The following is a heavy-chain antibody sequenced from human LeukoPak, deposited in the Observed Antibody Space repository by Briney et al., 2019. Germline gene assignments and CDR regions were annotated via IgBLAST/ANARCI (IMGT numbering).Heavy chain of an antibody. V-gene: IGHV3-49*03. Sequence: GGSLRLSCTASGFTFGDYAMSWFRQAPGMGLEWVGFIRSKAYGGTTEYAASVKGRFTISRDDSKSIAYLQMNSLKTEDTAVYYCTRDYDFWSGYSNLSFDYWGQGTLVTVSS. D-gene: IGHD3-3*01. J-gene: IGHJ4*02. CDR3: TRDYDFWSGYSNLSFDY. CDR2: IRSKAYGGTT. CDR1: GFTFGDYA.